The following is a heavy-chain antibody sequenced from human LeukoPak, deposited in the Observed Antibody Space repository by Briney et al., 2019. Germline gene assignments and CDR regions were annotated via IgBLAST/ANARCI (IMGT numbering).Heavy chain of an antibody. Sequence: HPGGSLRLSCAASGFTVRSNSMTWVRQAPGRGLEWVSVIYSGGSTYYADSVSGRFTISRDESENTLFLQMTSLRVEDTALYYCARARKYCAGNECYEYFQDWGQGTLVIVSS. CDR1: GFTVRSNS. V-gene: IGHV3-53*01. D-gene: IGHD2-21*01. CDR3: ARARKYCAGNECYEYFQD. J-gene: IGHJ1*01. CDR2: IYSGGST.